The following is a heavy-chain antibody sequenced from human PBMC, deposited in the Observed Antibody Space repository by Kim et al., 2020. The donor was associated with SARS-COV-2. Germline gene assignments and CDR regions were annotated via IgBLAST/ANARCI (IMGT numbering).Heavy chain of an antibody. CDR1: GFTFSSYG. D-gene: IGHD5-18*01. V-gene: IGHV3-33*01. CDR3: ARDSSKGRRWIQGLIDY. Sequence: GGSLRLSCAASGFTFSSYGMHWVRQAPGKGLEWVAVIWYDGSNKYYADSVKGRFTISRDNSKNTLYLQMNSLRAEDTAVYYCARDSSKGRRWIQGLIDYWGQGTLVTVSS. CDR2: IWYDGSNK. J-gene: IGHJ4*02.